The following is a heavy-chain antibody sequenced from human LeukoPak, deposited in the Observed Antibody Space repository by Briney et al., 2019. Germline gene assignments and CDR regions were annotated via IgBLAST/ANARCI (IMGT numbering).Heavy chain of an antibody. CDR2: INPNSGGT. V-gene: IGHV1-2*02. CDR1: GYTFTGYY. Sequence: ASVKVSCKASGYTFTGYYMHWVRQAPGQGLEWMGWINPNSGGTNYAQKFQGRVTMTRDTSISTAYMELSRVRSDDTAVYYCARVYYGGNSRVFDYWGPGTMVTVSS. CDR3: ARVYYGGNSRVFDY. D-gene: IGHD4-23*01. J-gene: IGHJ4*02.